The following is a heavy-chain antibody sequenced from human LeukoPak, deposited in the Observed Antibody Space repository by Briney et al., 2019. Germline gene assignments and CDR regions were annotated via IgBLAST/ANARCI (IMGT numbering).Heavy chain of an antibody. D-gene: IGHD4-17*01. CDR1: GYTFTSYG. CDR2: ISAYNGNT. Sequence: VASVKVSCKASGYTFTSYGISWVRQAPGQGLEWMGWISAYNGNTNYAQKLQGRVTMTTDTSTSTAYMELRSLRSDDTAVYYCARGSGTYGQKGGMDVWGQGTTVTVSS. CDR3: ARGSGTYGQKGGMDV. V-gene: IGHV1-18*01. J-gene: IGHJ6*02.